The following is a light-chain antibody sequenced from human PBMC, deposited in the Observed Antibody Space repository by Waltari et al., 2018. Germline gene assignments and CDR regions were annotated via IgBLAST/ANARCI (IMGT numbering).Light chain of an antibody. J-gene: IGLJ2*01. V-gene: IGLV2-11*01. CDR2: DVS. Sequence: QSALTQPRSVSGSPGQSVTISCTGTSSDVGGYNYVPWYQQHPGKAPKLMIYDVSKRPSGVPDRFSGSKSGNTASLTISGLQAEDEADYYCCSYAGSYTSPYWVVFGGGTKLTVL. CDR1: SSDVGGYNY. CDR3: CSYAGSYTSPYWVV.